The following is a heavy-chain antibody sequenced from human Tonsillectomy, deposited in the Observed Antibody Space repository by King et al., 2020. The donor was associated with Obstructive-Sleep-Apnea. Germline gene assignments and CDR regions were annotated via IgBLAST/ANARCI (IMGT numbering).Heavy chain of an antibody. D-gene: IGHD3-22*01. V-gene: IGHV4-59*08. CDR2: IYSGGST. CDR1: GGSISSYY. J-gene: IGHJ4*02. CDR3: ARHQFDSSGYYSFDY. Sequence: VQLQESGPGLVKPSETLSLTCTVSGGSISSYYWSWIRQPPGKGLEWSGYIYSGGSTNYNPSLKSRVTISVDTSKNQFSLKLSSVTAADTAVYYCARHQFDSSGYYSFDYWGQGTLVTVSS.